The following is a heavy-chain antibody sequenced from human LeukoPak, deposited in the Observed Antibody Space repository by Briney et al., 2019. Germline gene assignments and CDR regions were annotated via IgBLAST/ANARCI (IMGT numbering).Heavy chain of an antibody. CDR2: INSDGSRI. CDR1: GFTFSNFG. CDR3: ARGGPVKSIYDPHWFDP. Sequence: QPGGSLRLSCTATGFTFSNFGMAWVRQAPGKGLAWVSRINSDGSRINYADSVKGRFTSSRDNAKNTLYLQMNSLRVEDTAVYFCARGGPVKSIYDPHWFDPWGQGTLVTVSS. D-gene: IGHD5/OR15-5a*01. V-gene: IGHV3-74*01. J-gene: IGHJ5*02.